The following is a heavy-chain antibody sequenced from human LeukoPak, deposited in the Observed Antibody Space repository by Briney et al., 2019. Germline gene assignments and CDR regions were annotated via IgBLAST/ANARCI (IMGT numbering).Heavy chain of an antibody. Sequence: QPGGSLRLSCAASGFTVSSNYMSWVRQAPGKGLEWVSVIYSGGSTYYADSVKGRFTISRDNSKNTLYLQMNSLRAEDTAVYYCARYSTTTAFDHWGQGTLVTVSS. J-gene: IGHJ4*02. CDR1: GFTVSSNY. CDR2: IYSGGST. CDR3: ARYSTTTAFDH. V-gene: IGHV3-66*01. D-gene: IGHD2-8*01.